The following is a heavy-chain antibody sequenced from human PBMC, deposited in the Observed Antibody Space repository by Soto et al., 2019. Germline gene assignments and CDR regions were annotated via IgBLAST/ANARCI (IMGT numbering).Heavy chain of an antibody. CDR2: IYPGDSDT. J-gene: IGHJ4*02. V-gene: IGHV5-51*01. CDR1: GYSFTNHW. CDR3: AIHLPYFRGGHYIDY. Sequence: PGESLKISCKCSGYSFTNHWIAWLRQMPGKGLEWMGIIYPGDSDTTYSPSFQGQVIISADKSINTAYLQWSSLKASDTAMYYCAIHLPYFRGGHYIDYWGQGALVTGSS. D-gene: IGHD3-10*01.